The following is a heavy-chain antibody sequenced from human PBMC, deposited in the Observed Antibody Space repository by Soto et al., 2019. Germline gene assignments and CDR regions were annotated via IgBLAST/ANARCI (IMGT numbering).Heavy chain of an antibody. CDR3: ARDFGVEVSPYSSGPFDY. CDR2: ISYDGSNK. V-gene: IGHV3-30-3*01. CDR1: GFTFSSYA. D-gene: IGHD6-19*01. J-gene: IGHJ4*02. Sequence: QVQLVESGGGVVQPGRSLRLSCAASGFTFSSYAMHWVRQAPGKGLEWVAVISYDGSNKYYADSVKGRFTISRDNSKNTLYLQMNSLRAEDTAVYYCARDFGVEVSPYSSGPFDYWGQGTLVTVSS.